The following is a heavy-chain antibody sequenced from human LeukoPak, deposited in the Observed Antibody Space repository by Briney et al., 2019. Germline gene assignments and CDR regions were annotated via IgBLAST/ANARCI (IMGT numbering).Heavy chain of an antibody. D-gene: IGHD3-10*01. J-gene: IGHJ6*03. CDR2: VYYSGNT. CDR1: GGSMSSHF. Sequence: SETLSLTCSVSGGSMSSHFWTWIRQPPGKGLQWIGYVYYSGNTNYNPSLRSRATMSLDRSKNQFSLKLSSVTAADTAVYYCARGMVSYYYYYMDVWGKGTTVTISS. CDR3: ARGMVSYYYYYMDV. V-gene: IGHV4-59*11.